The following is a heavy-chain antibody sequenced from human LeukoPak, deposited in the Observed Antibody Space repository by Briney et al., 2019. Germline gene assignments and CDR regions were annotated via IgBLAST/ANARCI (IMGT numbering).Heavy chain of an antibody. D-gene: IGHD2-15*01. J-gene: IGHJ1*01. CDR2: INHNSGGT. V-gene: IGHV1-2*02. CDR1: GYTFTCYY. CDR3: ARAQTPRYCSGGSCYPSYFQH. Sequence: ASVKVSCTASGYTFTCYYMHWVRQAPGQGLEWMGWINHNSGGTNYAQKFQGRVTMTRDTSISTAYMELSRLRSDDTAVYYCARAQTPRYCSGGSCYPSYFQHWGQGTLVTVSS.